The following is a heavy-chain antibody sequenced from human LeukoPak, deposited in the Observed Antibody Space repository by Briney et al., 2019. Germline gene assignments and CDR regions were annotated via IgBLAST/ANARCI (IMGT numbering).Heavy chain of an antibody. CDR2: ISIGGDTT. D-gene: IGHD6-19*01. CDR3: AKSPNLVTVAARFDY. J-gene: IGHJ4*02. CDR1: GFTFSSHG. Sequence: PGGSLRLSCAASGFTFSSHGMCWVRQAPGRGLEWVSSISIGGDTTYSDSVKGRFTISRDNSKNTLYLQLDSLRAEDTAIYYCAKSPNLVTVAARFDYWGQGALVTVSS. V-gene: IGHV3-23*01.